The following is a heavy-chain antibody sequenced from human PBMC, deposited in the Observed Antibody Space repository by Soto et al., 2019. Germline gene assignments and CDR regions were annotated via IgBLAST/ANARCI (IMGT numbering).Heavy chain of an antibody. CDR2: INSDGSNT. D-gene: IGHD6-6*01. CDR1: GFTFSSYW. CDR3: TRSGSSPCYYGMDV. Sequence: EVQLVESGGGLVQPGGSLRLSCAASGFTFSSYWMHWVRQAPGKGLVWVSRINSDGSNTNYADSVKGRFTISRDNAKNTLYLQMNSLRAEDTAVYYCTRSGSSPCYYGMDVWGQGNTVTVSS. V-gene: IGHV3-74*01. J-gene: IGHJ6*02.